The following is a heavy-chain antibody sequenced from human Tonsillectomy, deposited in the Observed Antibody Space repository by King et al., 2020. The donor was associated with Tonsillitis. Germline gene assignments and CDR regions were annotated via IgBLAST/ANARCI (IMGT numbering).Heavy chain of an antibody. CDR2: IDPSDSYT. CDR3: ARLRRPINWFDP. Sequence: VQLVESGAEVKKPGESLRISCKGSGYSFTSYWISWVLQMPGKGLEWMGRIDPSDSYTNYSPSFQGHVTISADKSISTAYLQWSSLNASDTAMYYCARLRRPINWFDPWGQGTLVTVSS. CDR1: GYSFTSYW. V-gene: IGHV5-10-1*03. J-gene: IGHJ5*02.